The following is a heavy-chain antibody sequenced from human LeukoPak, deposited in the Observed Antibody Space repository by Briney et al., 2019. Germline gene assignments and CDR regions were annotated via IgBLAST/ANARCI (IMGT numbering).Heavy chain of an antibody. V-gene: IGHV4-39*01. CDR1: GGSIRSSSYY. D-gene: IGHD6-19*01. CDR3: ARRSTVAGRGRFDP. CDR2: VHYSGST. Sequence: SETLSLTCTVSGGSIRSSSYYWVWIRQPPGKELDWIGSVHYSGSTYDNPSLKSRVTISVDTSKNQFSLKLISVTAADTAVYYCARRSTVAGRGRFDPWGQGTLVTVSS. J-gene: IGHJ5*02.